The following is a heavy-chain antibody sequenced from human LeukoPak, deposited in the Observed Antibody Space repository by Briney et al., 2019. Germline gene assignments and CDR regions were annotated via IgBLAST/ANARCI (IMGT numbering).Heavy chain of an antibody. D-gene: IGHD6-13*01. V-gene: IGHV1-2*02. CDR2: INPNNGGT. Sequence: AAVKVSCRACGDTCTGYYIHGGRQAPGQGLEWMGWINPNNGGTNYAQNFQGRVTMTRDTSISTVYMEVNSLISDDTAVYYCARDPRAGANWFDPWGQGTLVTVSS. J-gene: IGHJ5*02. CDR3: ARDPRAGANWFDP. CDR1: GDTCTGYY.